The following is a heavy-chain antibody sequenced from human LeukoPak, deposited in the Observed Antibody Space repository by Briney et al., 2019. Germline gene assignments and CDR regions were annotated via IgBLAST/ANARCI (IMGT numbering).Heavy chain of an antibody. J-gene: IGHJ4*02. CDR3: ASSSSGRGFPYYFDY. Sequence: ASVKVSCKASGDTVSGYYIHWVRQAPGQGLEWMGWISAYNGNTNYAQKLQGRVTMTTDTSTSTAYMELRSLRSDDTAVYYCASSSSGRGFPYYFDYWGQGTLVTVSS. CDR2: ISAYNGNT. D-gene: IGHD6-6*01. V-gene: IGHV1-18*01. CDR1: GDTVSGYY.